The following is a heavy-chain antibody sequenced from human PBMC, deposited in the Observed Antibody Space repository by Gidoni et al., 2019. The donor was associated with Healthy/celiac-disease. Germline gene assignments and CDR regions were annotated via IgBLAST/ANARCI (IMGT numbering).Heavy chain of an antibody. V-gene: IGHV3-30*18. CDR3: AKDYEAAADDSPPGY. J-gene: IGHJ4*02. CDR2: ISYDGSNK. CDR1: GFNLSSYG. D-gene: IGHD6-13*01. Sequence: QVQLVESGGGVVQPGRSLRLSCAASGFNLSSYGMHWVRQAPGKGLEWVAVISYDGSNKYYADSVKGRFTISRDNSKNTLYLQMNSLRAEDTAVYYCAKDYEAAADDSPPGYWGQGTLVTVSS.